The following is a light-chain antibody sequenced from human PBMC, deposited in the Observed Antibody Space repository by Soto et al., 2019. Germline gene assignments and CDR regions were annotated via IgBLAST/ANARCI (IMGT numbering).Light chain of an antibody. CDR3: ASWDDRMYVVL. V-gene: IGLV1-44*01. Sequence: QSVLTQPPSASGTPGQRVTISCSGGRSNIGSNVVYWFQQLPGTAPKLLMYHSNQRPSGVPDRFSGSKSGTSASLTISGLQSDDGADYYCASWDDRMYVVLFGGGTKLPVL. CDR2: HSN. CDR1: RSNIGSNV. J-gene: IGLJ2*01.